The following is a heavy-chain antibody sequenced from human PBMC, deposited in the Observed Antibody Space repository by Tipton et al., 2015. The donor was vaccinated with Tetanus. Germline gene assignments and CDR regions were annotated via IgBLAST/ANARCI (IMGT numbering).Heavy chain of an antibody. CDR2: ISSSGTTM. Sequence: SLRLSCAASGFNFKTLGINWVRQAPGKGLEWISYISSSGTTMYYADSVKGRVTISRDNAKNSLFLQMNSLRDEDTAVYYCVNFATSWGQGTLVTVSS. CDR3: VNFATS. CDR1: GFNFKTLG. V-gene: IGHV3-48*02. J-gene: IGHJ5*02.